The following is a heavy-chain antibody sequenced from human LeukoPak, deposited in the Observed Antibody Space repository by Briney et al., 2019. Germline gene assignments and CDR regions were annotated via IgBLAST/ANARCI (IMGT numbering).Heavy chain of an antibody. J-gene: IGHJ4*02. V-gene: IGHV1-69*13. CDR2: IIPIFGTA. CDR1: GGTFSSYA. D-gene: IGHD6-13*01. Sequence: SVKVSCKASGGTFSSYAISWVRQAPGQGLEWMGGIIPIFGTANYAQKFQGRVTITADESTSTAYMELSSLRSEDTAVYYCARVSYSSSWHDGYWGQGTLVIVSS. CDR3: ARVSYSSSWHDGY.